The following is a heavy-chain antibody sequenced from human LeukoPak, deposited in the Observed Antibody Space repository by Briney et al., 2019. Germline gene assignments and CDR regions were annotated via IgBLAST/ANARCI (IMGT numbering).Heavy chain of an antibody. J-gene: IGHJ4*02. V-gene: IGHV5-51*01. CDR3: ARIDDSSDYGYYFDY. Sequence: GESLKISCKGSGYSFTSYWIGWVRQLPGKGLEWMGIIYPGDSDTRYSPSFQGQVTISADKSISTAYLQWSSLKASDTAMYYCARIDDSSDYGYYFDYWGQGTLVTVSS. CDR1: GYSFTSYW. CDR2: IYPGDSDT. D-gene: IGHD3-22*01.